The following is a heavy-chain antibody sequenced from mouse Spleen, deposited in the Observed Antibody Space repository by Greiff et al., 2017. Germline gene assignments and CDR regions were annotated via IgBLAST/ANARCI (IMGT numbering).Heavy chain of an antibody. D-gene: IGHD2-14*01. V-gene: IGHV1-69*02. Sequence: QVQLQQSGAELVKPGAPVKLSCKASGYTFTSYWMNWVKQRPGRGLEWIGRIDPSDSETHYNQKFKDKATLTVDKSSSTAYIQLSSLTSEDSAVYYCASHYRYDGAWFAYWGQGTLVTVSA. CDR1: GYTFTSYW. J-gene: IGHJ3*01. CDR2: IDPSDSET. CDR3: ASHYRYDGAWFAY.